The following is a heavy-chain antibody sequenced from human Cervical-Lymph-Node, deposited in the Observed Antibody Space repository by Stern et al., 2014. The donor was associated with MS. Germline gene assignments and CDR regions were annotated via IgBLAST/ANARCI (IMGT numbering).Heavy chain of an antibody. J-gene: IGHJ5*02. CDR1: GFTLSSYW. Sequence: EVQLVASGGGLVQPGGSLRLSCAASGFTLSSYWMHWVRQAPGKGLVWCSRLNSDGSSTSYADSVKGRFTISRDNAKNTLYLQMNSLRAEDTAMYYCARDGRYFDVLTGYTAHWFDPWGQGTLVTVSS. CDR3: ARDGRYFDVLTGYTAHWFDP. V-gene: IGHV3-74*01. D-gene: IGHD3-9*01. CDR2: LNSDGSST.